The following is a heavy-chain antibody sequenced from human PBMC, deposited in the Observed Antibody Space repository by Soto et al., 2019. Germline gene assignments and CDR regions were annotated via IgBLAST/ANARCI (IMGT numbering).Heavy chain of an antibody. CDR1: GGSISSSSYY. CDR2: IYYSGST. J-gene: IGHJ6*02. D-gene: IGHD3-22*01. Sequence: QLQLQESGPGLVKPSETLSLTCTVSGGSISSSSYYWGWIRQPPGKGLEWIGSIYYSGSTYSNPSLKSRVTISVDTSKNQFSLKLSSVTAADTAVYYCARDPYYYDSSGYYPQAYYYYGMDVWGQGTTVTVSS. CDR3: ARDPYYYDSSGYYPQAYYYYGMDV. V-gene: IGHV4-39*02.